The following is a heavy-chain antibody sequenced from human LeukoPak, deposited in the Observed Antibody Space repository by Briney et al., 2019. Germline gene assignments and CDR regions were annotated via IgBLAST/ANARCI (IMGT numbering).Heavy chain of an antibody. Sequence: SETLSLTCAVYGGSFSGYYWSWIRQPPGKGLEWIGEINHSGSTNYNPSLKSRVTISVDTSKNHISLKLSSVTAADTAVYYCARVRYCSGGSCYRYYYYYMDVWGKGTTVTVSS. CDR3: ARVRYCSGGSCYRYYYYYMDV. CDR1: GGSFSGYY. V-gene: IGHV4-34*01. J-gene: IGHJ6*03. D-gene: IGHD2-15*01. CDR2: INHSGST.